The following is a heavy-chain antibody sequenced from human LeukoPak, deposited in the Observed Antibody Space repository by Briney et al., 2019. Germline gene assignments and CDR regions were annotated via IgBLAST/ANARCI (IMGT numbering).Heavy chain of an antibody. CDR2: ISSSSSII. CDR1: GFTFSNYN. CDR3: AIRGYYDTTYAYDYHAMDV. V-gene: IGHV3-48*02. Sequence: GGSLRLSCAASGFTFSNYNMYWVRQAPGKGLEWVSYISSSSSIIHHADSVKGRFTISRDNAKNSLHLQINSLRDEDTAVYYCAIRGYYDTTYAYDYHAMDVWGQGTAVTVSS. J-gene: IGHJ6*02. D-gene: IGHD3-22*01.